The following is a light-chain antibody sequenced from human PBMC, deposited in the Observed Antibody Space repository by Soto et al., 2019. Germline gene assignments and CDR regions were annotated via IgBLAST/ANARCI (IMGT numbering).Light chain of an antibody. J-gene: IGLJ1*01. V-gene: IGLV2-23*02. CDR1: NRDVGSYNL. Sequence: QPALNQPASVSGAPGQAITISRTGNNRDVGSYNLFSWYQQHPGKAPKLMIYEVSKRPSGVSNRFSGSKSGNTASLTISGLQAEDEADYYCCSYAGSSTYVFGTGTKVTV. CDR3: CSYAGSSTYV. CDR2: EVS.